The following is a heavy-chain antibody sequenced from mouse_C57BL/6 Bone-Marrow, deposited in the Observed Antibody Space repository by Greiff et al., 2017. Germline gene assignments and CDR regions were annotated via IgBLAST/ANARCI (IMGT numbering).Heavy chain of an antibody. J-gene: IGHJ2*01. D-gene: IGHD1-1*01. CDR3: ARANTVPFDY. CDR2: ISYDGSN. CDR1: GYSITSGYY. Sequence: EVKLQESGPGLVKPSQSLSLTCSVTGYSITSGYYWNWIRQFPGNKLEWMGYISYDGSNNYNPSLKNRISITRDTSKNQFFLKLNSVTTEDTATYYCARANTVPFDYWGQGTTLTVSS. V-gene: IGHV3-6*01.